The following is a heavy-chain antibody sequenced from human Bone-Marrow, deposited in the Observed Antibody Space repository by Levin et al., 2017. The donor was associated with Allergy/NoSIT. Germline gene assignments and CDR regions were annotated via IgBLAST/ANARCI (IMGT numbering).Heavy chain of an antibody. CDR2: FDPEDGET. Sequence: GESLKISCKVSGYTLTELSMHWVRQAPGKGLEWMGGFDPEDGETIYAQKFQGRVTMTEDTSTDTAYMELSSLRSEDTAVYYCATYSNSFDIWGQGTMVTVSS. V-gene: IGHV1-24*01. J-gene: IGHJ3*02. D-gene: IGHD4-11*01. CDR1: GYTLTELS. CDR3: ATYSNSFDI.